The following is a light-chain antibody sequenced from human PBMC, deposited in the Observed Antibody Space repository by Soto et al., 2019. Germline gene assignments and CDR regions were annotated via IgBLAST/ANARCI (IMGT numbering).Light chain of an antibody. V-gene: IGLV2-11*01. CDR1: SRDVGGYNY. J-gene: IGLJ1*01. CDR3: CSYAGSYTYV. Sequence: QSVLTQPRSVSGSPGQSVTISRTGTSRDVGGYNYVSWYQQHPGKAPKLMIYDVSKRPSGVPDRFSGSKSGNTASLTISGLQAEDEADYYCCSYAGSYTYVFGTGTKVTVL. CDR2: DVS.